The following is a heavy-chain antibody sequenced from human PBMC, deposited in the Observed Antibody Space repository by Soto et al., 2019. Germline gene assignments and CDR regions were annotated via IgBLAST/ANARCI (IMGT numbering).Heavy chain of an antibody. CDR2: IYYSGST. D-gene: IGHD3-10*01. CDR3: ARVLYYYGSGSPNWFDP. Sequence: SETLSLTCTVSGGSISSGDYYWSWIRQPPGKGLEWIGYIYYSGSTYYNPSLKSRVTISVDTSKNQFSLKLSSVTAADTAVYYCARVLYYYGSGSPNWFDPWGQGTLVTVSS. CDR1: GGSISSGDYY. V-gene: IGHV4-30-4*01. J-gene: IGHJ5*02.